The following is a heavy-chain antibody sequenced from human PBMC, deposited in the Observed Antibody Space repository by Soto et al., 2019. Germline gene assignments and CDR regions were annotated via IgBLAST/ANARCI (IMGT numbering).Heavy chain of an antibody. CDR2: INIDTGNT. D-gene: IGHD2-15*01. J-gene: IGHJ3*02. V-gene: IGHV1-3*04. CDR1: GYFFTAFA. Sequence: GASVKVSCKASGYFFTAFAIHWVRQAPGQRLEWMGWINIDTGNTNYSRNLQGRVTITRDTSANTAYMELRSLRSDDTAVYYCARRRGYCSGGSCQPRAFDIWGQGTMVTVSS. CDR3: ARRRGYCSGGSCQPRAFDI.